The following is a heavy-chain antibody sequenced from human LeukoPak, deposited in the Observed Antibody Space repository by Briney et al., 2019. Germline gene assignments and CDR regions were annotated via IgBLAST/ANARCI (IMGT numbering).Heavy chain of an antibody. CDR1: GFTFSSYW. J-gene: IGHJ3*01. Sequence: PGGSLRLSCAASGFTFSSYWMSWVRQAPGKGLQWVANIKQDGTEKLYMDSVKGRFTISRDNARKSLYLQMNSLRAEDTAVYYCARGDFNDNGDYVDAFDVWGQGTVVTVSS. D-gene: IGHD4-17*01. V-gene: IGHV3-7*01. CDR2: IKQDGTEK. CDR3: ARGDFNDNGDYVDAFDV.